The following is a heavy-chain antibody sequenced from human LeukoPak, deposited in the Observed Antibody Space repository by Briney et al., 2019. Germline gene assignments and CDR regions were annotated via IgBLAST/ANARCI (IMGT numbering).Heavy chain of an antibody. J-gene: IGHJ3*02. V-gene: IGHV1-69*02. Sequence: RGSSVKVSCKASGGTFSSYTISWVRQAPGQGLEWMGRIIPILGIANYAQKFQGRVTITADKSTSTAYMELSSLRSEDTAVYYCARGRALEDYGDYQDAFDIWGQGTMVTVSS. D-gene: IGHD4-17*01. CDR2: IIPILGIA. CDR1: GGTFSSYT. CDR3: ARGRALEDYGDYQDAFDI.